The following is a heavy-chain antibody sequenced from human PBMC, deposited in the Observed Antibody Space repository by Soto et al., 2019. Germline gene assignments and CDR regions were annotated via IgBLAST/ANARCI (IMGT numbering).Heavy chain of an antibody. CDR1: GHSFTSYW. J-gene: IGHJ6*02. CDR2: IDPSDSCT. CDR3: ARRTVMDYYDSSGYYYYGMDV. Sequence: GESLKISCKDSGHSFTSYWISWVRQMPGKGLEWMGRIDPSDSCTNYSPSFQGHVTISADKSISTAYLQWSSLKASDTAMYYCARRTVMDYYDSSGYYYYGMDVWGQGTTVTVS. D-gene: IGHD3-22*01. V-gene: IGHV5-10-1*01.